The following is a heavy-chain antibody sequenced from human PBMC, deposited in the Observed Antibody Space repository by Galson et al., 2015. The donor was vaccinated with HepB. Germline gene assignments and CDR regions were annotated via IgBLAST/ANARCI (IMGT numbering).Heavy chain of an antibody. D-gene: IGHD3-10*01. CDR2: VRGSGEST. V-gene: IGHV3-23*01. CDR1: GFTFSSYA. CDR3: ARDLYGSGTAADFDY. Sequence: SLRLSCAASGFTFSSYAMVWVRQAPGKGLEWVSAVRGSGESTYYADSMKGRFTISRDNSKNTLYLQMNNLRAEDTAVYFCARDLYGSGTAADFDYRGQGTLVTVSS. J-gene: IGHJ4*02.